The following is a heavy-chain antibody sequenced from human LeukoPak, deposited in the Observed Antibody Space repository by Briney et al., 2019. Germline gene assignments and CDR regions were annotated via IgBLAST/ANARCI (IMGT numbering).Heavy chain of an antibody. CDR3: ARGGGYYYDSSGFDY. CDR1: GGSISSSSYY. J-gene: IGHJ4*02. CDR2: IYYSGST. D-gene: IGHD3-22*01. V-gene: IGHV4-39*07. Sequence: SETLSLTCTVSGGSISSSSYYWGWIRQPPGKGLEWIGSIYYSGSTYYNPSLKSRVTISVDTSKYQFSLKLSSVTAADTAVYYCARGGGYYYDSSGFDYWGQGTLVTVSS.